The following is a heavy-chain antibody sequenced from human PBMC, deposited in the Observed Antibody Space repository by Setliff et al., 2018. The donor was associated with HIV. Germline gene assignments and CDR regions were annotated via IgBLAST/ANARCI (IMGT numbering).Heavy chain of an antibody. D-gene: IGHD2-2*01. J-gene: IGHJ2*01. CDR3: ARGPAEWQIVVVPAAHWYFDL. CDR2: INHSGST. CDR1: GGSFSGYY. Sequence: PSETLSLTCAVYGGSFSGYYWNWIRQSPRKGLEWIGEINHSGSTNYDPSLKSRITISVDTSKKQFSLKLNSVTAADTAVYYCARGPAEWQIVVVPAAHWYFDLWGRGTLVTVSS. V-gene: IGHV4-34*01.